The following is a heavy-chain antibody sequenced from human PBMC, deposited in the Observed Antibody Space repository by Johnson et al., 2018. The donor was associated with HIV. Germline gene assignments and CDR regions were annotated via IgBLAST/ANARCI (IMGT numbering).Heavy chain of an antibody. V-gene: IGHV3-30*02. CDR2: IRYDGSNK. Sequence: QVQLVESGGGLVQPGRSLRLSCAASGFTFSSYAMHWVRQAPGKGLEWVAFIRYDGSNKYYADSVKGRFTISRDNSKNTLYLQMNSLRAEDTAVYYCTTIWITLGDCSGGSCDDACDSWGQGTMVTVSS. CDR1: GFTFSSYA. D-gene: IGHD2-15*01. J-gene: IGHJ3*02. CDR3: TTIWITLGDCSGGSCDDACDS.